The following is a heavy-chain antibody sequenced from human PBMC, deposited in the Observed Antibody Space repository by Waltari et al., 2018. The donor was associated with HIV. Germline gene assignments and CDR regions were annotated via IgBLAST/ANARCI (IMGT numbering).Heavy chain of an antibody. CDR2: IGTAGDT. V-gene: IGHV3-13*01. J-gene: IGHJ4*02. Sequence: EVQLVESGGGLVQPGGSLRLSCAASGFTFSSYAMPWVRQATGKGLEWVSAIGTAGDTYYPGSVKGRFTISRENAKNSLYLQMNSLRAGDTAVYYCARGSSGYHLDYWGQGTLVTVSS. CDR3: ARGSSGYHLDY. CDR1: GFTFSSYA. D-gene: IGHD6-19*01.